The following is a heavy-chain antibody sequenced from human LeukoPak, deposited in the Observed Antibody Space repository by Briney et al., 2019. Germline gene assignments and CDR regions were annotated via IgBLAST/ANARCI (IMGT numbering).Heavy chain of an antibody. J-gene: IGHJ6*02. D-gene: IGHD3-22*01. CDR3: ARDGPDYYDSSGYYDRSDRTNGVDV. CDR2: ISSSSSYI. CDR1: GFTFSSYS. Sequence: SGGSLRLSCAASGFTFSSYSMNWVRQAPGKGLEWVSSISSSSSYIYYADSVKGRFTISRDNAKNSLYLQMNSLRAEDTAVYYCARDGPDYYDSSGYYDRSDRTNGVDVWGQGTTVTVSS. V-gene: IGHV3-21*01.